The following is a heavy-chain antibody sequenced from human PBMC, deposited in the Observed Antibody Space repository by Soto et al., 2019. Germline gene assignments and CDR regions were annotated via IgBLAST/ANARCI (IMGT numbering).Heavy chain of an antibody. CDR3: ARDKPPTVATAYYYCGMDV. CDR2: ISAYNGNT. D-gene: IGHD2-21*02. J-gene: IGHJ6*02. V-gene: IGHV1-18*01. CDR1: GYTFTSYG. Sequence: QVQLVQSGAEVKKPGASVKVSCKASGYTFTSYGISWVRQAPGQGLEWMGWISAYNGNTNYAQKLQGRVTMTTDTSTSTAYMELRSLRSDDTAVYYCARDKPPTVATAYYYCGMDVWGQGTTVTVSS.